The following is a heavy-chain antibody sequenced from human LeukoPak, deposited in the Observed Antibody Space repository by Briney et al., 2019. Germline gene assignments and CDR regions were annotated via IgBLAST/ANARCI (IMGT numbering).Heavy chain of an antibody. J-gene: IGHJ5*02. Sequence: SETLSLTCTVSGGSISSSGYYWGWIRQPPGKGLEWIASIYYSGSTYYNPSLKSRVTISVDTSKNQLSLKLSSPTAADTAVYYCARHEYSGSYYGLSWFDPWGQGTLVTVSS. V-gene: IGHV4-39*01. D-gene: IGHD1-26*01. CDR1: GGSISSSGYY. CDR2: IYYSGST. CDR3: ARHEYSGSYYGLSWFDP.